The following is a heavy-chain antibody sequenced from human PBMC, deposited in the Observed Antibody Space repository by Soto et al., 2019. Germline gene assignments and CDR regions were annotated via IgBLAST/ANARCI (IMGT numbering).Heavy chain of an antibody. J-gene: IGHJ3*02. D-gene: IGHD1-26*01. CDR3: ARVPSSGSNPQFQTHDAFDI. Sequence: EVQLVESGGGLVQPGGSLRLSCAASGFTFSSYEMNWVRQAPGKGLEWVSYISSSGSTIYYADSVKGRFTISRDNAKDSLYLQMNSLGAEDTAVYYCARVPSSGSNPQFQTHDAFDIWGQGTMVTVSS. CDR1: GFTFSSYE. V-gene: IGHV3-48*03. CDR2: ISSSGSTI.